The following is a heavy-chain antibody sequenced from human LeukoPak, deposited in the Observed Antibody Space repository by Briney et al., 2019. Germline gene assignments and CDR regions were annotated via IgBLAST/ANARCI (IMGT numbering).Heavy chain of an antibody. Sequence: SETLSLTCVVSGGSISSNNWWSWVRQSPGKGLEWIGEINHSGSTNYNPSLKSRVTILVDKSKNQLSLKMTSVTAADTAEYYCARGLGVTMLTKDSFDIWGQGTMVTVSS. D-gene: IGHD4/OR15-4a*01. V-gene: IGHV4-4*02. CDR3: ARGLGVTMLTKDSFDI. J-gene: IGHJ3*02. CDR1: GGSISSNNW. CDR2: INHSGST.